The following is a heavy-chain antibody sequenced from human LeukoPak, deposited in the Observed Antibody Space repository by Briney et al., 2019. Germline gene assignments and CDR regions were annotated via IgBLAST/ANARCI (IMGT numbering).Heavy chain of an antibody. CDR3: TTVMVEDRGF. V-gene: IGHV3-15*01. CDR2: IKSKNDGGTA. Sequence: PGRSLRLSCAASAFIFNKAWMNWVRQAPGKGPEWDGRIKSKNDGGTADYGQKVKGRFTMSRDDSKNTLYLQMNSLISDDTAIYYCTTVMVEDRGFWGQGTLVTVSS. D-gene: IGHD2-15*01. CDR1: AFIFNKAW. J-gene: IGHJ4*02.